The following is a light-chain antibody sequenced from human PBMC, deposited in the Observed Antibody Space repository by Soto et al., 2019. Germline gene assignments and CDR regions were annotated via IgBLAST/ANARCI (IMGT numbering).Light chain of an antibody. J-gene: IGKJ5*01. CDR3: QQAGT. CDR1: QSVNNY. CDR2: DAS. V-gene: IGKV3-11*01. Sequence: EIVLTQSPATLSLSPGERATLSCRASQSVNNYLGWYQQKPGQAPRLLIYDASNRATGIPARFSGSGSGTDFTLPISRLEPKDFAVYYCQQAGTFGQGTRLEIK.